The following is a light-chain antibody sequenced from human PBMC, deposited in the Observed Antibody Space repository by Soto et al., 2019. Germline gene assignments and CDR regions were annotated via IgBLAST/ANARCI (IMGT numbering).Light chain of an antibody. CDR3: VLYMGSGIDV. Sequence: HTVVTQEPSFSVSPGGTVTLTCGLSSGSVSTSYYPSWYQQTPGQAPRTLIYSTNTRSSGVPDRFSGSILGNKAALTITGAQADDESDYYCVLYMGSGIDVFGTGTKLTVL. CDR1: SGSVSTSYY. CDR2: STN. J-gene: IGLJ1*01. V-gene: IGLV8-61*01.